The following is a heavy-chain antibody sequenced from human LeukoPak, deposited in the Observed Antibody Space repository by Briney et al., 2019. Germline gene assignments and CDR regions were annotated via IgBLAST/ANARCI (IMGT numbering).Heavy chain of an antibody. CDR3: AAYSYGYLYYFDY. J-gene: IGHJ4*02. CDR1: GGSFSGYY. V-gene: IGHV4-34*01. D-gene: IGHD5-18*01. Sequence: SETLSLTCAVYGGSFSGYYWSWIRQPPGKGLEWIGEINHSGSTNYNPSLKSRVTISVDTSKNQFSLKLSSVAAADTAVYYCAAYSYGYLYYFDYWGQGTLVTVSS. CDR2: INHSGST.